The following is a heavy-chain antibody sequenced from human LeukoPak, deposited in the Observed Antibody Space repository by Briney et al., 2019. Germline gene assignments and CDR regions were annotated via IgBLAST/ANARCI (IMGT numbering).Heavy chain of an antibody. D-gene: IGHD3-22*01. CDR3: ARDGRDHDSSGTSALVDY. V-gene: IGHV3-30*03. J-gene: IGHJ4*02. CDR2: ISYDGSNK. CDR1: GFTFSGYG. Sequence: PGGSRRLSCAASGFTFSGYGMHWVRQAPGKGRGGVAVISYDGSNKYYADSVKGRFTISRDNSKNTLYLQMNSLRAEDTAVYYCARDGRDHDSSGTSALVDYWGQGTLVTVSS.